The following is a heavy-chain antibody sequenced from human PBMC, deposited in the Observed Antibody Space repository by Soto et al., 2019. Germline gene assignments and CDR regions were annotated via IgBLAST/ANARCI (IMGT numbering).Heavy chain of an antibody. CDR3: ASDRNILVEPAAIRAHGMDV. D-gene: IGHD2-2*01. CDR2: INSEGSST. V-gene: IGHV3-74*01. Sequence: GGSLRLSCAASGFTFSSYWMHWVRQAPGKGLVWVSRINSEGSSTSYADSVKGRFTISRDNAKNTLYLQMNSLSAEDTAVNYGASDRNILVEPAAIRAHGMDVWGQGTTVTVSS. J-gene: IGHJ6*02. CDR1: GFTFSSYW.